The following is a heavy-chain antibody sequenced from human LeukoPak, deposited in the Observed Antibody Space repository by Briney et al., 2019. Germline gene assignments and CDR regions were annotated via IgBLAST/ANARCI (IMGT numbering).Heavy chain of an antibody. J-gene: IGHJ4*02. D-gene: IGHD4-17*01. CDR2: IIPIFGTA. CDR1: GGTFSSYA. CDR3: ATAAMTTVTPRYFDY. V-gene: IGHV1-69*05. Sequence: GASVKVSCKASGGTFSSYAISWVRQAPGQGLEWMGGIIPIFGTANYAQKFQGRVTITTDESTSTAYMELSSLRSEDTAVYYCATAAMTTVTPRYFDYWGQGTLVTVSS.